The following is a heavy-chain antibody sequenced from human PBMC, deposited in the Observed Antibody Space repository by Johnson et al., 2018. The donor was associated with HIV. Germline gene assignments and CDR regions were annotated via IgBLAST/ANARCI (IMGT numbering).Heavy chain of an antibody. V-gene: IGHV3-30*19. Sequence: QMLLVESGGGVVQPGRSLRLSCAASGFTFSSYGMHWVRQAPGKGLEWVAVIWYDGSNKYYADSVKGRFTISRDNSKNTLYLQMNSLRAEDPAVYYCATDLNWNLGAFDVWGQGTMVTVSS. CDR2: IWYDGSNK. CDR3: ATDLNWNLGAFDV. J-gene: IGHJ3*01. CDR1: GFTFSSYG. D-gene: IGHD1-1*01.